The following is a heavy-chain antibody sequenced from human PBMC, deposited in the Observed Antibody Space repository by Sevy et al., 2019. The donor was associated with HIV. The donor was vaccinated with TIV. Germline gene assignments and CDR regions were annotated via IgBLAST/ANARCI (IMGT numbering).Heavy chain of an antibody. J-gene: IGHJ4*02. D-gene: IGHD2-21*01. CDR2: ISPNGGST. CDR1: GLSFNTYV. Sequence: GGSLRLSCAASGLSFNTYVMSWVRQAPGKGLQWVSTISPNGGSTYYADSVKGRFTISRDNSRNTVFLQVNSLRAEYTAVYYCAKESLDGYYWGQGTLVTVSS. CDR3: AKESLDGYY. V-gene: IGHV3-23*01.